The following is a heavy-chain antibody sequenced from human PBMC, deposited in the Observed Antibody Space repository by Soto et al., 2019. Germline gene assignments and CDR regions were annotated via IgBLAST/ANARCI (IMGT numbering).Heavy chain of an antibody. Sequence: SETLSLTCTVSGGSSISSNWWSWVRQPPGKGLEWIGEIYHSGSTNYNPSLKSRVTISVDKSKNQFSLKLSSVTAADTAVYYCARRPGYSSGSWWFDPWGQGTLVTVSS. V-gene: IGHV4-4*02. D-gene: IGHD6-19*01. CDR3: ARRPGYSSGSWWFDP. J-gene: IGHJ5*02. CDR1: GGSSISSNW. CDR2: IYHSGST.